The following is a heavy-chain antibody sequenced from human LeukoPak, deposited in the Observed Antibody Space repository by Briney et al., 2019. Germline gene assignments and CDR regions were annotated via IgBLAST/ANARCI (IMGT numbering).Heavy chain of an antibody. CDR2: ISGTGGYT. CDR3: ARGTVTTGIGY. D-gene: IGHD4-11*01. CDR1: GFTFSSYA. J-gene: IGHJ4*02. V-gene: IGHV3-23*01. Sequence: GGSLRLSCAASGFTFSSYAMSWVRQAPGKGLEWVSVISGTGGYTDDADSVKGRFTISRDNSQNTLYLQMNSLRAEDTAVYYCARGTVTTGIGYWGQGTLVTVSS.